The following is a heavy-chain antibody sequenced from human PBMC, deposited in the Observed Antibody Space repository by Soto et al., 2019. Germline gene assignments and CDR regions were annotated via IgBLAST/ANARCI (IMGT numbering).Heavy chain of an antibody. CDR1: DYSISSGFY. Sequence: SETLSLTCAVSDYSISSGFYWGWIRQPPGRGLEWIGSIYHTGDTYYSPSLKSRVTLSVDTSKNQFSLKLSSLTAADTAVYFCARDTNSLDPWGQGTLVTVS. CDR2: IYHTGDT. CDR3: ARDTNSLDP. J-gene: IGHJ5*02. D-gene: IGHD2-8*01. V-gene: IGHV4-38-2*02.